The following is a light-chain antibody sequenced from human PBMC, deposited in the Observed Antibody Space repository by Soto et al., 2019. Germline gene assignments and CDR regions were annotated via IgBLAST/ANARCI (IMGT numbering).Light chain of an antibody. CDR3: SSYTSSSSDVV. V-gene: IGLV2-14*01. CDR1: SSDAGGYNY. Sequence: QSVLTQPASVSGSPGQSITISCTGTSSDAGGYNYVSWYQQHPGKAPKLMIYDVSNRPSGVSNRFSGSKSGNTASLTISGLQAEDEADYYCSSYTSSSSDVVFGGGTKLTVL. J-gene: IGLJ2*01. CDR2: DVS.